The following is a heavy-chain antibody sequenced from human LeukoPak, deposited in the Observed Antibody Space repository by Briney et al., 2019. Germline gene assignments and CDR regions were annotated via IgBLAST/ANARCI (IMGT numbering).Heavy chain of an antibody. CDR3: ARGKYYDSSALLGDY. D-gene: IGHD3-22*01. CDR1: GDSISSFY. Sequence: SETLSLTCTVSGDSISSFYWSWIRQPAGKGLEWIGRIYTSGSANYNPSLKSRVNMSVDTSKNQLSLKLSSVTAADTAVYYCARGKYYDSSALLGDYWGQGTLVTVSS. J-gene: IGHJ4*02. V-gene: IGHV4-4*07. CDR2: IYTSGSA.